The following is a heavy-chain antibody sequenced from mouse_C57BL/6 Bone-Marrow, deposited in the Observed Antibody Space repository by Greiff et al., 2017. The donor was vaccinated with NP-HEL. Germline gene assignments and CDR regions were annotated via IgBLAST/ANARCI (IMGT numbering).Heavy chain of an antibody. J-gene: IGHJ4*01. Sequence: EVKLVESGPSLVRPSQTLSLTCTVTGFSINSDCYWIWIRQFPGNKLEYIGYTFYSGITYYNPSLESRTYITRDTSKNQFSLKLSSVTTEDTATYYCARASYDYDGGPYYAMDYWGQGTSVTVSS. V-gene: IGHV3-3*01. CDR1: GFSINSDCY. CDR2: TFYSGIT. D-gene: IGHD2-4*01. CDR3: ARASYDYDGGPYYAMDY.